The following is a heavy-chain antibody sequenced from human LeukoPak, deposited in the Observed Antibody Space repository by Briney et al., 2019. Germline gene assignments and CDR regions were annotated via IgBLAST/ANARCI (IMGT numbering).Heavy chain of an antibody. CDR3: ARVCSSSWYWWFDP. CDR2: IYDSGST. CDR1: GGSLSSGTYH. D-gene: IGHD6-13*01. Sequence: SETLSLTCTVSGGSLSSGTYHWSWSRQPPWTGLEGSGYIYDSGSTNYNPSLKSRVTIPVYTSKNQFSLKLSSVTAADTAVYYCARVCSSSWYWWFDPWGQGTLVTVSS. V-gene: IGHV4-61*01. J-gene: IGHJ5*02.